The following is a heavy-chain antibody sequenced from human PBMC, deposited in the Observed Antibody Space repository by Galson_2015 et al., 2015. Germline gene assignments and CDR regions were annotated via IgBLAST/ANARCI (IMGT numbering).Heavy chain of an antibody. Sequence: SVKVSCKASGGTFSSYAISWVRQAPGQGLEWMGGIIPIFGTANYAQKFQGRVTITADESTSTAYMELSSLRSEDTAVYYCARAGLPSHPQGDYYYYYMDVWGKGTTVTVSS. CDR2: IIPIFGTA. CDR1: GGTFSSYA. V-gene: IGHV1-69*13. J-gene: IGHJ6*03. CDR3: ARAGLPSHPQGDYYYYYMDV. D-gene: IGHD1-26*01.